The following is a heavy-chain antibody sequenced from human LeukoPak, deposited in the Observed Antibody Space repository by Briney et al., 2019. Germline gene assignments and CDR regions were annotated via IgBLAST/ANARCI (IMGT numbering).Heavy chain of an antibody. D-gene: IGHD3-3*01. CDR3: TYDFWSGSPAAVDY. V-gene: IGHV3-49*03. Sequence: GGSLRLSCTASGFTFGDYAMSWFRQAPGKGLEWVGFIRSKAYGGTTEYAASVKVRFTISRDDSKSIAYLQMNSLKTEDTAVYYCTYDFWSGSPAAVDYWGQGTLVTVSS. CDR1: GFTFGDYA. J-gene: IGHJ4*02. CDR2: IRSKAYGGTT.